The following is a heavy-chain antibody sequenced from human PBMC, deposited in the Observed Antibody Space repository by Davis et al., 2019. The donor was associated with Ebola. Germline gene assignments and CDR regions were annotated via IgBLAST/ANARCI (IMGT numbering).Heavy chain of an antibody. V-gene: IGHV4-38-2*02. CDR2: IHHSGST. CDR1: GYSIRSGYY. CDR3: ARAHSLNYYDSSGYPTSLSFDY. Sequence: SETLSLTCTVSGYSIRSGYYWGWIRQPPGKGLEWLGSIHHSGSTYSNPSLKSRVALSVDTSKSQFSLELTSVTAADTAVYYCARAHSLNYYDSSGYPTSLSFDYWGQGTLVTIFS. J-gene: IGHJ4*02. D-gene: IGHD3-22*01.